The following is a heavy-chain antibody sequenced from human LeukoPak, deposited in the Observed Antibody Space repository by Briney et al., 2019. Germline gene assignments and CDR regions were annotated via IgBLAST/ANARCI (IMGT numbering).Heavy chain of an antibody. CDR2: ISSSSTYT. J-gene: IGHJ4*02. CDR3: ASHGYSYDYVY. CDR1: GFSFSDNY. D-gene: IGHD5-18*01. Sequence: PGGSLRLSCAASGFSFSDNYMSWIRQAPGKGLEWLSYISSSSTYTNYADSVKGRFTISRDNAKNSLYLQMNSLKAEDTAVYYCASHGYSYDYVYWGQGTLVIVSS. V-gene: IGHV3-11*03.